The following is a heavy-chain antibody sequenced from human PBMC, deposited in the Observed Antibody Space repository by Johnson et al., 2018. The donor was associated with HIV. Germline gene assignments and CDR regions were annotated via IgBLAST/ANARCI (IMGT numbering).Heavy chain of an antibody. D-gene: IGHD5-24*01. CDR3: ARACRDGYTCDAFDI. CDR1: GFTFSSYG. Sequence: QVQLVESGGGVVQPGRSLRLSCAASGFTFSSYGMHWVRQAPGKGLEWVAVIWYDGRNKDYADSVKGRFTIYRDNSKNTLYLQMNSLRVEDTAVYYCARACRDGYTCDAFDIWGQGTMVTVSS. CDR2: IWYDGRNK. J-gene: IGHJ3*02. V-gene: IGHV3-33*01.